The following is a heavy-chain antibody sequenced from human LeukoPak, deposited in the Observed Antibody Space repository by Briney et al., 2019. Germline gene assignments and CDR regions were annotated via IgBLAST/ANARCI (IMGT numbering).Heavy chain of an antibody. Sequence: HPGGSLRLSCAASGFTFSSYGMHWVRQAPGKGLEWVAVISYDGSNKYYADSVKGRFTISRDNSKNTLYLQMNSLRAEDTAVYYCAKDRHAPGRYCSSTTCFPFDPWGQGTLVTVSS. D-gene: IGHD2-2*01. V-gene: IGHV3-30*18. CDR3: AKDRHAPGRYCSSTTCFPFDP. CDR1: GFTFSSYG. J-gene: IGHJ5*02. CDR2: ISYDGSNK.